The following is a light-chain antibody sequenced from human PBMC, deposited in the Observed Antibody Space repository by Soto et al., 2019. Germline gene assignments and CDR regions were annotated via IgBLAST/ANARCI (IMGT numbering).Light chain of an antibody. J-gene: IGKJ3*01. V-gene: IGKV3-20*01. CDR2: GAS. CDR1: QSVSNN. Sequence: EIVLTQSPSTLSLSPGERATLSCRASQSVSNNLAWIQQKPGQTPRPLMYGASCRATVIPDRVSGSGSETRFTLFLSRLESEYFAVYYCQQCGGSPFIFGPGTKGEI. CDR3: QQCGGSPFI.